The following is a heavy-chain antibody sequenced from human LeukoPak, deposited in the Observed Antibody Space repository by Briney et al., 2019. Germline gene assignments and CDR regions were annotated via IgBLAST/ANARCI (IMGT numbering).Heavy chain of an antibody. V-gene: IGHV1-18*01. J-gene: IGHJ1*01. CDR3: ARDKAVTTELTQYFQH. D-gene: IGHD4-11*01. CDR2: ISAYNGYT. Sequence: ASVKVSCKASGYTFTNYGVSWVRQAPGQGLEWMGWISAYNGYTNYAQKFQFRVTMTTDTSTSTAYMELRSLTSDDTAVYYCARDKAVTTELTQYFQHWGHGTLVTVSS. CDR1: GYTFTNYG.